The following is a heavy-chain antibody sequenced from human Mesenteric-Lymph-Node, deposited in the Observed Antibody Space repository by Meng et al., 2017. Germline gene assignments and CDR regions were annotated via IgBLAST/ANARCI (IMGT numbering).Heavy chain of an antibody. CDR3: TRERQEVGRGFVIEV. Sequence: GGSLRLSCAASGFTFSNYWMSWVRQAPGKGLEWVANIKQDEREKYYVDSVRGRFAISRDNAKNSVYLQMNSLTAEDTAIYYCTRERQEVGRGFVIEVWGHGTMVTVSS. D-gene: IGHD1-26*01. J-gene: IGHJ3*01. CDR2: IKQDEREK. V-gene: IGHV3-7*01. CDR1: GFTFSNYW.